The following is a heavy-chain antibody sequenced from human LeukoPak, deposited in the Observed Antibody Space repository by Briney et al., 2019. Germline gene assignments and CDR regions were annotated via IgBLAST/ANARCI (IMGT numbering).Heavy chain of an antibody. D-gene: IGHD3-22*01. J-gene: IGHJ2*01. CDR2: IIPIFGTA. CDR3: ARVTSSGYLYWYFDL. CDR1: GGTFSSYA. V-gene: IGHV1-69*05. Sequence: EASVKVSCKASGGTFSSYAISWVRQAPGQGLEWMGGIIPIFGTANYAQKFQGRVTITTDESTSTAYMELSSLRSEDTAVYYCARVTSSGYLYWYFDLWGRGTLVTVSS.